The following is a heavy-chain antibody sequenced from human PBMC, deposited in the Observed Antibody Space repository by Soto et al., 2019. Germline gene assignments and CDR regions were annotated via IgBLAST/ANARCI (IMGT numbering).Heavy chain of an antibody. CDR1: GFTFSNYG. D-gene: IGHD6-19*01. CDR3: GRLGSGWSTEY. J-gene: IGHJ4*02. Sequence: PGVSLRLSCAASGFTFSNYGIHWVRQAPGKGLEWVAVIWYDGSNKYYADSVKGRFTISRDNSRNTVYLQMNSLRAADTAVYSCGRLGSGWSTEYWRQGTLVTVSS. V-gene: IGHV3-33*01. CDR2: IWYDGSNK.